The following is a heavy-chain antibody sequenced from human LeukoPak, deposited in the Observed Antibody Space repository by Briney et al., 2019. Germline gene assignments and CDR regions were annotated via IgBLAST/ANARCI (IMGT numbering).Heavy chain of an antibody. CDR1: GFTFSSYW. Sequence: PGGSLRLSCVASGFTFSSYWMHWVRQPPGKGPVWVSRINTDGSTSSYADSVKGRFTISRDNARNSLYLQMNSLRAEDTAVYYCARGGSASGYYTTYWGQGTLVTVSS. V-gene: IGHV3-74*01. CDR2: INTDGSTS. D-gene: IGHD3-22*01. CDR3: ARGGSASGYYTTY. J-gene: IGHJ4*02.